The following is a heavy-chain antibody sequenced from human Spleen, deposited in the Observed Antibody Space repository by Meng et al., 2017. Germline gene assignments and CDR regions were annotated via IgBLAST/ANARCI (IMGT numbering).Heavy chain of an antibody. CDR1: GGSISSTTYY. D-gene: IGHD1-26*01. CDR2: IFYSGIT. J-gene: IGHJ5*02. V-gene: IGHV4-39*07. CDR3: AETPTESWYSYMWNWFDP. Sequence: SQTLSLTCAVSGGSISSTTYYWGWIRQPPGKGLEWIGSIFYSGITYYNPSLKSRVTISVDTSKDQFSLKLSSVTAADTAVYFCAETPTESWYSYMWNWFDPWSQGIRVTV.